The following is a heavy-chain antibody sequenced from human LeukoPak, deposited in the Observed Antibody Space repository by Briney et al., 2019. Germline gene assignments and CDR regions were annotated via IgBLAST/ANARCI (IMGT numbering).Heavy chain of an antibody. CDR3: ARASRRVCGRWFDP. CDR1: GGSFNGYY. J-gene: IGHJ5*02. D-gene: IGHD2-8*01. CDR2: INHSGST. V-gene: IGHV4-34*01. Sequence: SSETLSLTCAVYGGSFNGYYWSWIRQPPGKGLEWIGEINHSGSTNYNPSLKSRVTILVDTSKNQFSLKLSSVTAADTAVYYCARASRRVCGRWFDPWGQGTLVTVSS.